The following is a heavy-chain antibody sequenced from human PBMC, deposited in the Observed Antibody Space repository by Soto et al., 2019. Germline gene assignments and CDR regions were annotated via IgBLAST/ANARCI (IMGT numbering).Heavy chain of an antibody. J-gene: IGHJ6*03. CDR1: GGSISSYY. Sequence: QVQLQESGPGLVKPSETLSLTCTVSGGSISSYYWTWVRQSPGKGLEWIGYVFSSGSTNYNPSLESRVTISLDTSKNQFSLKVISMTAADTAVYYCARRGKKSFYYYMDVWGKGTTVTVSS. CDR3: ARRGKKSFYYYMDV. V-gene: IGHV4-59*08. CDR2: VFSSGST.